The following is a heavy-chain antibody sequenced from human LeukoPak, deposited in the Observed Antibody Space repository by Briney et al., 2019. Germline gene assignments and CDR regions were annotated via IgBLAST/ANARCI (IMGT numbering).Heavy chain of an antibody. CDR3: ARDNQGLVGY. Sequence: GTSVTVSYTASDYTFTIYGISWVRQAPAQGLEWMGWISAYNGDTDFAQKLQGRGTLTTDTSTSTAYMELRSLRSDDTAVYYCARDNQGLVGYWGQGTLVTVSS. D-gene: IGHD1-26*01. V-gene: IGHV1-18*01. CDR1: DYTFTIYG. J-gene: IGHJ4*02. CDR2: ISAYNGDT.